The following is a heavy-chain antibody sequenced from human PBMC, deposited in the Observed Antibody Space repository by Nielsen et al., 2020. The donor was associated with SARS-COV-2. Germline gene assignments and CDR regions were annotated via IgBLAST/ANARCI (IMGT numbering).Heavy chain of an antibody. CDR2: IYAGDSDT. V-gene: IGHV5-51*01. J-gene: IGHJ4*02. Sequence: VRQMPGKGLEWLGIIYAGDSDTRYSPSFQGHVTISADKSISTAYLLWSSLRASDTAVYYCATRPTRIVGSTTISIPYYFESWGQGTLVTVSS. CDR3: ATRPTRIVGSTTISIPYYFES. D-gene: IGHD5-24*01.